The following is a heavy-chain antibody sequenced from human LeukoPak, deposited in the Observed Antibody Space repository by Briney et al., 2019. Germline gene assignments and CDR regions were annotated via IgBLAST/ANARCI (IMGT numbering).Heavy chain of an antibody. D-gene: IGHD3-10*01. Sequence: SVKVSCKASGGTFSSYAISWVRQAPGQGLEWMGRIIPIFGTANYAQKFQGRVTITTDESTSTAYMELSSLRSEDAAVYYCARDRRESALWFGESAADAFDIWGQGTMVTVSS. CDR1: GGTFSSYA. CDR2: IIPIFGTA. CDR3: ARDRRESALWFGESAADAFDI. J-gene: IGHJ3*02. V-gene: IGHV1-69*05.